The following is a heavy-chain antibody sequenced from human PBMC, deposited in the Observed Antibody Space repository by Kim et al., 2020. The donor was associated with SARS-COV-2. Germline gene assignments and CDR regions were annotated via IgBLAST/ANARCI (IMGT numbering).Heavy chain of an antibody. Sequence: YNPSLKSRVTISVDTSKNQFSLKLSSVTAADTAVYYCARAITGTTPEFDTWGQGTLVTVSS. CDR3: ARAITGTTPEFDT. D-gene: IGHD1-20*01. V-gene: IGHV4-59*01. J-gene: IGHJ5*02.